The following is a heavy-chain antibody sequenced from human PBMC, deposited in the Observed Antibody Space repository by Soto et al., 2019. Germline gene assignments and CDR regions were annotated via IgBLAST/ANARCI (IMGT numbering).Heavy chain of an antibody. Sequence: ASVKVSCKASGYTFTSYAMHWVRQAPGQRLEWMGWINAGNGNTKYSQKFQGRVTITRDTSASTAYMELSSLRSEDTAVYYCARDRNYYDSSGYRLWGQGTLVTVSS. D-gene: IGHD3-22*01. V-gene: IGHV1-3*01. J-gene: IGHJ4*02. CDR3: ARDRNYYDSSGYRL. CDR2: INAGNGNT. CDR1: GYTFTSYA.